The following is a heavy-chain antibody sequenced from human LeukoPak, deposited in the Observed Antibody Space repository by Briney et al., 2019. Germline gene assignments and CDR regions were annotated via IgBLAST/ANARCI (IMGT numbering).Heavy chain of an antibody. CDR3: ARDLEMAFDY. Sequence: PSETLSLTCTVSGGSISSGSYYWSWTRQPAGKGLEWIGRIYTSGSTNYNPSLKSRVTISVDTSKNQFSLKLSSVTAADTAVYYCARDLEMAFDYWGQGTLVTVSS. CDR2: IYTSGST. V-gene: IGHV4-61*02. D-gene: IGHD5-24*01. CDR1: GGSISSGSYY. J-gene: IGHJ4*02.